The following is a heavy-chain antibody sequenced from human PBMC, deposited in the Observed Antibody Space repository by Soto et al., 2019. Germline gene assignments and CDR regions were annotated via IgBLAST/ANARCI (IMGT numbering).Heavy chain of an antibody. CDR3: AKEIGGWFSN. CDR1: GFTFDDYA. V-gene: IGHV3-9*01. D-gene: IGHD6-19*01. CDR2: ISWNSGSI. J-gene: IGHJ4*02. Sequence: EVQLVESGGGLVQPGRSLRLSCAASGFTFDDYAMHWVRQAPGKGLEWVSGISWNSGSIGYADSVKGRFTISRDNAKNSLYLQMNSLRAEDTALYYCAKEIGGWFSNWGQGTLVTVSS.